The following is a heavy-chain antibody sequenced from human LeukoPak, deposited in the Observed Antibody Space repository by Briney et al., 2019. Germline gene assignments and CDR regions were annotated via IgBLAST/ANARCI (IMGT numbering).Heavy chain of an antibody. Sequence: PGGSLRLSCVVSGFTFSSYSMNWVRQAPGKGLEWVSSITSSSSYIYYTDSVKGRFTISRDNSKNTLYLQMNSLRAEDTAVYYCARILDSAWGELGYWGQGTLVTVSS. CDR1: GFTFSSYS. CDR2: ITSSSSYI. V-gene: IGHV3-21*01. CDR3: ARILDSAWGELGY. D-gene: IGHD6-19*01. J-gene: IGHJ4*02.